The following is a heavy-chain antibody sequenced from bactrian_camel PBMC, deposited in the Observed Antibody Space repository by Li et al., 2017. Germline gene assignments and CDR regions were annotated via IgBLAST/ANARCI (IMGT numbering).Heavy chain of an antibody. CDR1: GFHFRDPD. D-gene: IGHD1*01. CDR2: IEVDGGT. CDR3: GNDQLA. Sequence: QLVESGGGSAQAGGSLRLSCTGSGFHFRDPDMGWYRQAPGRQCELVSRIEVDGGTYYHDSVKGRFTISRDNAKNTLYLQLNSLKTEDTAIYYCGNDQLARGQGTQVTVS. V-gene: IGHV3S53*01. J-gene: IGHJ4*01.